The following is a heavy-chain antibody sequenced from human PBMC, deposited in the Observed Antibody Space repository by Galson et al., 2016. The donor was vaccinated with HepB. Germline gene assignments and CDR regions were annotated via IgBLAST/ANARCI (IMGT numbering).Heavy chain of an antibody. V-gene: IGHV3-21*01. CDR2: TSSGSSYI. J-gene: IGHJ4*02. CDR1: GFTFRSYV. Sequence: SLRLSCAASGFTFRSYVMNWVRQAPGKGLEWVSSTSSGSSYIYYAASVKGRFTISRDNAKNSLHLQMNSLRAEDTAVYYCARNRLGRSLLEAIDSWGQGTLVTVSS. D-gene: IGHD3-22*01. CDR3: ARNRLGRSLLEAIDS.